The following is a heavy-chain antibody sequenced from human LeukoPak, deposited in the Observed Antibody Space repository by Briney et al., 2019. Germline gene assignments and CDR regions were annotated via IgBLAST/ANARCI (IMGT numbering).Heavy chain of an antibody. CDR3: ARGRNYDSSGLLDY. CDR1: GYTFSDYY. D-gene: IGHD3-22*01. Sequence: GASVKVSCKASGYTFSDYYIHWVRQAPGQGLEWMGWINPNNGGTNYVQNFQGRVTMTRDTSITTAYMELSRLTSDDTAMYYCARGRNYDSSGLLDYWGQGTLVTVSS. J-gene: IGHJ4*02. V-gene: IGHV1-2*02. CDR2: INPNNGGT.